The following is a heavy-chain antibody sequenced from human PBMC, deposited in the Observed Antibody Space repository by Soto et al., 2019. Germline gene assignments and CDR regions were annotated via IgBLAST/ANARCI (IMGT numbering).Heavy chain of an antibody. D-gene: IGHD6-13*01. Sequence: EVQLVESGGGLVQPGRSPRLSCAASGFTFDDYAMHWVRQAPGKGLEWVSGISWNSGSIGYADSVKGRFTISRDNAKNSLYLQMNSLRAEDTALYYCAKDKLAGDAFDIWGQGTMVTVSS. CDR1: GFTFDDYA. CDR2: ISWNSGSI. J-gene: IGHJ3*02. V-gene: IGHV3-9*01. CDR3: AKDKLAGDAFDI.